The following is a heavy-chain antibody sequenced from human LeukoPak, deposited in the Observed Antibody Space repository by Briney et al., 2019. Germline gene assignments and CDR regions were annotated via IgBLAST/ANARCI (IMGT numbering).Heavy chain of an antibody. J-gene: IGHJ4*02. CDR3: ARDGMGYGAEAY. V-gene: IGHV4-59*12. D-gene: IGHD4-17*01. CDR1: GGSISSYY. Sequence: PSETLSLTCTVSGGSISSYYWSWIRQPPGKGLEWIGYIYYSGSTNYNPSLKSRVTISVDTSMNQFSLKLSSVTAADTAVYYCARDGMGYGAEAYWGQGTLVTVSS. CDR2: IYYSGST.